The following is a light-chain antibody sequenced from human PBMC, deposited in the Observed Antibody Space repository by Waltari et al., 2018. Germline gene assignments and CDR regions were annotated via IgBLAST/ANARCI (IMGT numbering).Light chain of an antibody. CDR2: KAS. J-gene: IGKJ1*01. CDR1: QSISTW. V-gene: IGKV1-5*03. CDR3: QHNISPPWT. Sequence: DIQMTQSPSTLSASVGDSVTTTCRASQSISTWLPWYQQKPGKAPNPLTLKASTLENGVPSRFGGSGAGKEYSLTINNLQPGDFATYFCQHNISPPWTFDQETKVDI.